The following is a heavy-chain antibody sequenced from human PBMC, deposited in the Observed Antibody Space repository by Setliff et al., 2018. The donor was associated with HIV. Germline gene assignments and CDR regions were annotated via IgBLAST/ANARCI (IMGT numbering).Heavy chain of an antibody. CDR2: IYTTGGT. J-gene: IGHJ4*02. CDR1: GASISSGNYY. D-gene: IGHD6-13*01. Sequence: SETLSLTCTVSGASISSGNYYWNWIRQPAGKGLEWIGRIYTTGGTNYNPALKSRVTMSIDTSKNQISLKLNSVTAADTATYYCARSNPGITAGLLAYWGPGTLVTVSS. CDR3: ARSNPGITAGLLAY. V-gene: IGHV4-61*02.